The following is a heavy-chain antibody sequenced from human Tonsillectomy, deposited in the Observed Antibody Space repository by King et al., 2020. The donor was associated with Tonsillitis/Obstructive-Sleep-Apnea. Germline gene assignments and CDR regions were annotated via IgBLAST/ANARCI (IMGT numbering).Heavy chain of an antibody. CDR3: ARDNYDSSGYYHGYFQH. Sequence: QLVQSGTEVKKPGASVKVSCKASGYTFTSYDITWVRQAPGQGLQWMGWSRPNNGDTNYAQKLQGRVTMTSDTSTSIAYMELRSLRSDDTAVYYCARDNYDSSGYYHGYFQHWGQGTLVSVSS. D-gene: IGHD3-22*01. J-gene: IGHJ1*01. CDR2: SRPNNGDT. V-gene: IGHV1-18*01. CDR1: GYTFTSYD.